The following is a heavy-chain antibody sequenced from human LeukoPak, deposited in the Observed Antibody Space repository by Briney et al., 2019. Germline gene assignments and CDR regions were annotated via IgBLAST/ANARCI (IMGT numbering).Heavy chain of an antibody. D-gene: IGHD6-13*01. CDR2: ISYDGSNK. CDR1: GFTFSSYG. Sequence: PGRSLRLSCAASGFTFSSYGMHWVRQAPGKGLEWVAVISYDGSNKYYADSVKGRFTISRDNSKNTLYLQMNSLRAEDTAVYYCAKDSSIPYWGQGTLVTVSS. CDR3: AKDSSIPY. V-gene: IGHV3-30*18. J-gene: IGHJ4*02.